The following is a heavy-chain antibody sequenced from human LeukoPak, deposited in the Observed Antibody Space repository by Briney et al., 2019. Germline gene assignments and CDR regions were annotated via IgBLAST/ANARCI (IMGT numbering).Heavy chain of an antibody. CDR2: GAT. Sequence: GATNYKPSLKSRVTISGDPSKNQFSLKLSSVTAADTAVYYCARGGYGSGSLDYWGQGTLVTVSS. V-gene: IGHV4-34*01. D-gene: IGHD3-10*01. J-gene: IGHJ4*02. CDR3: ARGGYGSGSLDY.